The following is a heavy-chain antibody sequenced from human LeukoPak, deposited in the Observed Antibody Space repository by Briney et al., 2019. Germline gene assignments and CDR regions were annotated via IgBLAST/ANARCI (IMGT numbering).Heavy chain of an antibody. Sequence: SETLSLTCTVSGGSISSYYWSWIRQPPGKGLEWIGYIYYSGSTNYNPSLKSRVTISVDTSKNQFSLKLSSVTAADTAVYYCARVQWLATLDAFDIWGQGTMVTVSS. D-gene: IGHD6-19*01. CDR3: ARVQWLATLDAFDI. J-gene: IGHJ3*02. CDR2: IYYSGST. CDR1: GGSISSYY. V-gene: IGHV4-59*12.